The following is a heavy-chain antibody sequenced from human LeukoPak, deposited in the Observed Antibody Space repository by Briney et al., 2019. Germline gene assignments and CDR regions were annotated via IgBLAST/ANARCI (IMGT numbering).Heavy chain of an antibody. D-gene: IGHD3-22*01. V-gene: IGHV4-38-2*02. CDR2: IYHSGST. J-gene: IGHJ4*02. CDR3: ARGVGYDDTLGSYYGFFDY. Sequence: PSETLSLTCTVSGYSISSGYYWGWIRQPPGKGLEWIGSIYHSGSTYYNPSLKSRVTISVDTSKNQFSLKLSSVTAADTAVYFCARGVGYDDTLGSYYGFFDYWGQGTLVAVSS. CDR1: GYSISSGYY.